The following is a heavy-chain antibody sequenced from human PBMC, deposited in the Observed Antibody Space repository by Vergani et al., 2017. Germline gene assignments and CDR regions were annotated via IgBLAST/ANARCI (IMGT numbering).Heavy chain of an antibody. D-gene: IGHD3-22*01. V-gene: IGHV1-18*01. Sequence: QMQLVQSGAEVKKPGDSVKVSCKASGYLFTSYAISWVRQAPGQGLEWMGWISANKGNPNYAQKFQDRVTMTTDTSTRTAYLELRSLRSDDTAVYYCGRTYYESSGYYYADYFYYYMDVWGKGTTVTVSS. J-gene: IGHJ6*03. CDR1: GYLFTSYA. CDR3: GRTYYESSGYYYADYFYYYMDV. CDR2: ISANKGNP.